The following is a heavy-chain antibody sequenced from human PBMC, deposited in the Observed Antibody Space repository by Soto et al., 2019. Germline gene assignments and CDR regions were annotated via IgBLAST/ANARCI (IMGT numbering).Heavy chain of an antibody. CDR2: IYYSGST. CDR1: GGSISSYY. J-gene: IGHJ4*02. CDR3: AREDGNFDY. V-gene: IGHV4-59*01. D-gene: IGHD4-17*01. Sequence: SETLSLTCTVSGGSISSYYWSWIRQPPGKGLEWIGHIYYSGSTNYNPSLKSRVTISVYTSKRDFSLKLTSVTAADTAVYYCAREDGNFDYWGQGTLVTVSS.